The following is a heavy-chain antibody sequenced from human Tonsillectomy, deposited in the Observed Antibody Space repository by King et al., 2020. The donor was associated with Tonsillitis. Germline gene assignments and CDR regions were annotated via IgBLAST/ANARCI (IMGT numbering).Heavy chain of an antibody. D-gene: IGHD3-22*01. CDR2: ISGNGGST. CDR3: AKAGDTSGYNVERYFDY. V-gene: IGHV3-23*04. Sequence: QLVQSGGDLVQPGGSVRLSCAASGFTFTTYAMSWVRQAPGEGLEWVSAISGNGGSTYYADSVKGRFTISRDNSKNTLYLQMNSLRAADTALYYCAKAGDTSGYNVERYFDYWGQGTLVTVSS. J-gene: IGHJ4*02. CDR1: GFTFTTYA.